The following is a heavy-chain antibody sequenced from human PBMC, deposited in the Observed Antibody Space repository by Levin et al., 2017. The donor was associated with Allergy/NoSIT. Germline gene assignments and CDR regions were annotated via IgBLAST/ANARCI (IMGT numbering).Heavy chain of an antibody. CDR2: ISGIDGST. CDR1: GFTFTTYA. V-gene: IGHV3-23*01. D-gene: IGHD6-6*01. CDR3: AKARFTTSSFVFDS. J-gene: IGHJ4*02. Sequence: GGSLRLSCASSGFTFTTYAMAWVRKAPGKGLEWISSISGIDGSTYYADSVKGRFTISRDSSRNTLYMYMNSLRADDTAVYFCAKARFTTSSFVFDSWGQGTLVTVSS.